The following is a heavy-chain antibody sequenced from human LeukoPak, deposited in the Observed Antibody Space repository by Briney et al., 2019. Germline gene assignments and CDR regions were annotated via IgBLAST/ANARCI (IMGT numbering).Heavy chain of an antibody. J-gene: IGHJ5*01. Sequence: PGGSLRLSCAASGFSFSNYAMTWARQAPGKGLEWVSSISGSGTSTYYADSVKGRFTISRDNSKNTVYLQMNSLRVEDTAVYYCANGLPGKVWFDSWGQGTLVIVSS. CDR1: GFSFSNYA. CDR2: ISGSGTST. CDR3: ANGLPGKVWFDS. D-gene: IGHD1-14*01. V-gene: IGHV3-23*01.